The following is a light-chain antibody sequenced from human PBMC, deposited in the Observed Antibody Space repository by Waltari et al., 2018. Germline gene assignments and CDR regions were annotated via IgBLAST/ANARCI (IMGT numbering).Light chain of an antibody. J-gene: IGKJ4*01. CDR3: QQYKNWPPVT. CDR1: QSVSSN. V-gene: IGKV3-15*01. CDR2: GAS. Sequence: EIVMTQSPATLSVSPGERATLSCRASQSVSSNLAWYQQKPGQAPSLLIYGASTRAPGIPARFSGSGSGTEFTLTISSLQSEDFALYYCQQYKNWPPVTFGGGTKVEIK.